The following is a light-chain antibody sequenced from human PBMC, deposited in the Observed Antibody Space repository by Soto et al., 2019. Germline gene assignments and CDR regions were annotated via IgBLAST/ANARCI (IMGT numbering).Light chain of an antibody. CDR3: QQYGSYSSGP. V-gene: IGKV1-5*01. CDR1: QTVNTR. Sequence: DIQMTQSPSTLSASVGDRVTITCRASQTVNTRLAWYQQKPGKAPKVLIFDASSLKTGVPSRFSGSGSGTEFTLTISNLQPDDFATYYCQQYGSYSSGPFGQGTKVDIK. J-gene: IGKJ1*01. CDR2: DAS.